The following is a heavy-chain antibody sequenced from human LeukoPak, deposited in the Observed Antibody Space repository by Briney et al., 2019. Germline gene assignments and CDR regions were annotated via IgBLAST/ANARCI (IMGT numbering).Heavy chain of an antibody. CDR1: GFTFSSYW. J-gene: IGHJ4*02. Sequence: GGSLRLSCAASGFTFSSYWMSWVRQAPGKGLEWVANIKQDGSEKYYVDSVKGRFTISRDNAKNSLYLQMNSLRAEDTAVYYCAREYSSSWYLVIDYWGQGTLVTISS. CDR3: AREYSSSWYLVIDY. V-gene: IGHV3-7*01. D-gene: IGHD6-13*01. CDR2: IKQDGSEK.